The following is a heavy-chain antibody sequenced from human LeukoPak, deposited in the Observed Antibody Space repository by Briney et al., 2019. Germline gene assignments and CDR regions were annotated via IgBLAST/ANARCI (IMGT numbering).Heavy chain of an antibody. J-gene: IGHJ5*02. Sequence: SETLSLTCTVSGGSISDSNYYWGWIRQPPGRGLEWIANIYYSGSAYYSPSLKCRVTVSIDTSKNQFSLKLNSVTAADTAVYYCARQSTIAAARIDPWGQGTLVTVSS. D-gene: IGHD6-25*01. V-gene: IGHV4-39*01. CDR3: ARQSTIAAARIDP. CDR2: IYYSGSA. CDR1: GGSISDSNYY.